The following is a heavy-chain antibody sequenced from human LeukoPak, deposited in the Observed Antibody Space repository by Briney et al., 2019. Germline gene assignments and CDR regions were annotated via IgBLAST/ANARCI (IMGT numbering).Heavy chain of an antibody. J-gene: IGHJ6*02. CDR1: GFTVSNNY. Sequence: GGSLRLSCAVSGFTVSNNYINWVRQAPGKGLEWVSVIYGGRITYYTDSVRGRFTISRDESKNTVSLQMNSLTNEDTAIYYCARGLVGMDVWGQGTTVTVPS. CDR2: IYGGRIT. D-gene: IGHD3-16*01. V-gene: IGHV3-53*01. CDR3: ARGLVGMDV.